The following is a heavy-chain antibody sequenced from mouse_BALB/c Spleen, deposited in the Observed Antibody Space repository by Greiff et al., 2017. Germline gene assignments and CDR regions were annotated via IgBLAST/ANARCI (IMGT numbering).Heavy chain of an antibody. Sequence: VKVVESGAELARPGASVKMSCKASGYTFTSYTMHWVKQRPGKGLEWIGYINPSSGYTNYNQKFKDKGTLTADKSSSTAYMQLSSLTSEDSAVYYYARASDYSHVVDYWGQGTSVTVSS. CDR1: GYTFTSYT. J-gene: IGHJ4*01. CDR3: ARASDYSHVVDY. D-gene: IGHD2-4*01. CDR2: INPSSGYT. V-gene: IGHV1-4*01.